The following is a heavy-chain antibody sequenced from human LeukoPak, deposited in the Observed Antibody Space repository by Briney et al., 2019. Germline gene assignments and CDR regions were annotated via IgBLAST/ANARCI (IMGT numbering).Heavy chain of an antibody. CDR1: GGSISSTSYY. CDR2: IYYSGST. V-gene: IGHV4-39*01. Sequence: SETLSLTCTVSGGSISSTSYYWGWIRQPPGKGLEWIGSIYYSGSTYYNPSLRSRVTISVDTSKNQFSLKLSSVTAADTAVYYCATTSYYYDSPDYWGQGTLVTVSS. J-gene: IGHJ4*02. CDR3: ATTSYYYDSPDY. D-gene: IGHD3-22*01.